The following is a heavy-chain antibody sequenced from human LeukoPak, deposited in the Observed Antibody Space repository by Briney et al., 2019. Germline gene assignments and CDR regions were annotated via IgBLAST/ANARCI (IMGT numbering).Heavy chain of an antibody. V-gene: IGHV3-48*01. J-gene: IGHJ4*02. D-gene: IGHD4-17*01. CDR2: ISSSSSTI. CDR1: GFTFSSYS. Sequence: AGGSLRLSCAASGFTFSSYSMNWVRQAPGKGLEWVSYISSSSSTIYYADSVKGRFTISRDNSKNTLYLQMNSLRAEDTAVYYCAKMGDYGYWGQGTLVTVSS. CDR3: AKMGDYGY.